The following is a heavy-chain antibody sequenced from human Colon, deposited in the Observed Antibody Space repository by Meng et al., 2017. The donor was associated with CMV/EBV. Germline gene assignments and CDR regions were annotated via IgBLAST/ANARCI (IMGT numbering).Heavy chain of an antibody. CDR2: IRHKASGYTT. CDR1: GFIFSDYR. CDR3: ARDGGNYDFGNY. J-gene: IGHJ4*02. D-gene: IGHD1-7*01. V-gene: IGHV3-72*01. Sequence: GGSLRLSCAASGFIFSDYRMDWIRQAPGKGLEWVARIRHKASGYTTEYAASVRGRFTASRDDSKNSLFLQMSSLETEDTAVYHCARDGGNYDFGNYWGQGTLVTVSS.